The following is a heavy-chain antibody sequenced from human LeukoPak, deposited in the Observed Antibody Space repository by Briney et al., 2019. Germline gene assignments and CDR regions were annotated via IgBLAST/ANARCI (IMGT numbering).Heavy chain of an antibody. CDR1: GFTFSDNY. J-gene: IGHJ3*02. D-gene: IGHD3-22*01. CDR2: ISGSSSYT. V-gene: IGHV3-11*05. Sequence: GGSLRLSCAASGFTFSDNYMSWIRQAPGKGLEWVSYISGSSSYTNYVDSVKGRFTISRDNAKNSLYLQMNSLRAEDTAVYYCARAPYSADSSATPPAFDIWGQGTMVTVSS. CDR3: ARAPYSADSSATPPAFDI.